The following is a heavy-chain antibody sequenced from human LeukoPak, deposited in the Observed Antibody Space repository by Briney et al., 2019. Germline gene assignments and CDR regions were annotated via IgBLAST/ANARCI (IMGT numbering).Heavy chain of an antibody. V-gene: IGHV3-74*01. Sequence: GGSLRLSCAASGFTFSNYWMHWVRQAPGKGLVWASRIDTDGGDTSYADSVKGRFTISRDNAKNTLYLQMNNLRAEDTAMYYCTRDRYPAAREFDYWGQGTLVTVSS. CDR3: TRDRYPAAREFDY. J-gene: IGHJ4*02. CDR1: GFTFSNYW. CDR2: IDTDGGDT. D-gene: IGHD2-2*01.